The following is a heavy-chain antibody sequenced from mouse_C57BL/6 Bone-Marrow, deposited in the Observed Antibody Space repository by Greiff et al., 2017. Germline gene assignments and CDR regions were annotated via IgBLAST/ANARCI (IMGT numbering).Heavy chain of an antibody. CDR3: ARPGQYYFDY. V-gene: IGHV5-17*01. CDR1: GFTFSDYG. Sequence: EVKVVESGGGLVKPGGSLKLSCAASGFTFSDYGMHWVRQAPEKGLEWVAYISSGSSTIYYADTVQGRFTISRDNAKNTLFLQMTSLRSEDTAMYYCARPGQYYFDYWGQGTTLTVSS. J-gene: IGHJ2*01. CDR2: ISSGSSTI.